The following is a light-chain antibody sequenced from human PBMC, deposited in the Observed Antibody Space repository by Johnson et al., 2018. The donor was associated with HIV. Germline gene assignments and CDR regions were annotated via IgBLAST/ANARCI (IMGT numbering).Light chain of an antibody. J-gene: IGLJ1*01. Sequence: QPVLTQPPSVSAAPGQKVTISCSGSSSNIGNNFVSWYQQLPGTAPKLLIYANNKRPSGIADRFSGSKSGTSATLGITGLQTGDEADYYCGTWDSSLTLYVFGTGTKVTVL. V-gene: IGLV1-51*02. CDR1: SSNIGNNF. CDR3: GTWDSSLTLYV. CDR2: ANN.